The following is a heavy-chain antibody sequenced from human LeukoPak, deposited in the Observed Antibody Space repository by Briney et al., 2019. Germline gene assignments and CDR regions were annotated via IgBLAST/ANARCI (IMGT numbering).Heavy chain of an antibody. Sequence: ASVKVSCKASGYTFTRYGISWVRQAPGQGLEWMGWISGYNGNTKYAEKVQGRVTMTTDTSTSTAYMDLRSLRSDDTAVYYCARAEPYSIPYYYYGMDVWGQGTTVTVSS. D-gene: IGHD6-13*01. CDR3: ARAEPYSIPYYYYGMDV. CDR2: ISGYNGNT. CDR1: GYTFTRYG. J-gene: IGHJ6*02. V-gene: IGHV1-18*01.